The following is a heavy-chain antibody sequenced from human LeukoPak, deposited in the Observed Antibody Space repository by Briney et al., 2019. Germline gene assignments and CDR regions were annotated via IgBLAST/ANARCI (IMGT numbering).Heavy chain of an antibody. Sequence: SETLSLTCTVSGGSISGYYWSWLRQPPGKGLEGMGYVYYDGSTTYNPSLKSRVTISPATSKMQFFLKLSSVTAADTAVYYCARYSYGGFYFDYWGQGTLVTVSS. J-gene: IGHJ4*02. CDR2: VYYDGST. D-gene: IGHD5-18*01. CDR1: GGSISGYY. V-gene: IGHV4-59*08. CDR3: ARYSYGGFYFDY.